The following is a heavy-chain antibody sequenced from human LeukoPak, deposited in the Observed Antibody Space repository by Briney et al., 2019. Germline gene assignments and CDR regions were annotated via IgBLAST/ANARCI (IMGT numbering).Heavy chain of an antibody. V-gene: IGHV3-48*04. CDR3: AREDSSSFDY. J-gene: IGHJ4*02. Sequence: PGGTLRLSCAASGFIFSNYGVNWVRQAPGKGLEWVSYISGSDGSTYYADSVKGRFTISRDNAKNSLYLQMNSLRAEDTAVYYCAREDSSSFDYWGQGTLVTVSS. CDR1: GFIFSNYG. CDR2: ISGSDGST. D-gene: IGHD6-6*01.